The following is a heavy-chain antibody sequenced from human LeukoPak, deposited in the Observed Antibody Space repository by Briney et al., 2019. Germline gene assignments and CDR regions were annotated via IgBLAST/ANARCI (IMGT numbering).Heavy chain of an antibody. CDR3: ARDWPPDYYGSGNYVSGYYYGMDV. CDR1: GLTFSSYS. D-gene: IGHD3-10*01. Sequence: PGGSLRLSCAASGLTFSSYSMNWVRQAPGKGLEWVSSISSSSSYIYYADSVKGRFTISRDNAKNSLYLQMNSLRAEDTAVYYCARDWPPDYYGSGNYVSGYYYGMDVWGQGTTVTVSS. J-gene: IGHJ6*02. CDR2: ISSSSSYI. V-gene: IGHV3-21*01.